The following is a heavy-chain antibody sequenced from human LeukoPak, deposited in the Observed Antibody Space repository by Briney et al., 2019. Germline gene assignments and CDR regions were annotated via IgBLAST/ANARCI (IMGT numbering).Heavy chain of an antibody. V-gene: IGHV1-46*01. Sequence: ASVTVSCKASGYTFTIYYMHWVRQAPGQGLEWMGLNNPSSGTTSYAQKFQGRVTMTRDTSTSTVYMELSSLTSEDTAVYYCARDRGLLYGSSGCLDSWGQGTLVTVSS. D-gene: IGHD6-19*01. J-gene: IGHJ4*02. CDR1: GYTFTIYY. CDR2: NNPSSGTT. CDR3: ARDRGLLYGSSGCLDS.